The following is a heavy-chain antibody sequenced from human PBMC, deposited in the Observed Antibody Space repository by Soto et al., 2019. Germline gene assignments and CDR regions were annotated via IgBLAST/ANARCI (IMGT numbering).Heavy chain of an antibody. CDR2: IIPIFGTA. CDR1: GGTFSSYA. Sequence: GASVKVCCKASGGTFSSYALSWVRQAPGQGLEWMGGIIPIFGTANYAQKFQGRVTITADESTSTAYMELSSLRSEDTAVYYCARDGNDRIAARLMGWFDLWGEGTLVTVSS. D-gene: IGHD6-6*01. CDR3: ARDGNDRIAARLMGWFDL. J-gene: IGHJ5*02. V-gene: IGHV1-69*13.